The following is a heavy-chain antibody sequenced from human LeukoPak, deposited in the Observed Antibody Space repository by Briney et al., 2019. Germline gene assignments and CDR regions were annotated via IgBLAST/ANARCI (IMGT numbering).Heavy chain of an antibody. J-gene: IGHJ4*02. CDR2: IWYDGSNK. D-gene: IGHD1-26*01. V-gene: IGHV3-33*01. CDR1: GFTFSSYG. Sequence: PGRSLRLSCAASGFTFSSYGMHWVRQAPGKGLEWVAVIWYDGSNKYYADSVKGRFTISRDNSKNTLYLQMNSLRAEDTAVYYCARDQISEWELRYWGQGTLVTVSS. CDR3: ARDQISEWELRY.